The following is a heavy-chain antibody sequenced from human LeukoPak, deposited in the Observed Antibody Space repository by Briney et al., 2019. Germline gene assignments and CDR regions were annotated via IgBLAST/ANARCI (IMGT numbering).Heavy chain of an antibody. CDR2: MYNSGST. CDR3: ARGRSGYEPLDY. V-gene: IGHV4-59*01. CDR1: GGSISSYY. J-gene: IGHJ4*02. Sequence: PSETLSLTCTVSGGSISSYYWSWIRQPPGKGLEWIGYMYNSGSTNYNPSLKSRVTISVDTSKNQFSLNLSSVTAADAAVYYCARGRSGYEPLDYWGQGTLVTVST. D-gene: IGHD5-12*01.